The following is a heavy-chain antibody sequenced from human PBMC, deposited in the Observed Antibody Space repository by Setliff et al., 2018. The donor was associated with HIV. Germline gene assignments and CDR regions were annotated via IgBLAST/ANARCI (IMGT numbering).Heavy chain of an antibody. D-gene: IGHD3-9*01. CDR1: GDTFNKYA. V-gene: IGHV1-69*10. Sequence: PSVKVSCKVSGDTFNKYAISWVRQAPGQGLEWMGGIILFLDITNYAPRFQDRLTIDADKFTRTVYMQLSSLRSEDTAVYYCARHGDFDTYYNSMDVWGQGTTVTVSS. CDR2: IILFLDIT. CDR3: ARHGDFDTYYNSMDV. J-gene: IGHJ6*02.